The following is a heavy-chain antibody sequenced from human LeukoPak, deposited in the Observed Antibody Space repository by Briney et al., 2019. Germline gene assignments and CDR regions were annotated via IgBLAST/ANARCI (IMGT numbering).Heavy chain of an antibody. CDR1: GFTFSSYW. J-gene: IGHJ4*02. V-gene: IGHV3-23*01. CDR3: AKVRSGSSNWALRIFDN. CDR2: ISPGGGTT. Sequence: GGSLRLSCAASGFTFSSYWMSWVRQSPARGLEWVSSISPGGGTTYYADYVKGRFTISRDNSNNTLYVQMNSLRADDTAVYYCAKVRSGSSNWALRIFDNWGQGALVTVSS. D-gene: IGHD6-13*01.